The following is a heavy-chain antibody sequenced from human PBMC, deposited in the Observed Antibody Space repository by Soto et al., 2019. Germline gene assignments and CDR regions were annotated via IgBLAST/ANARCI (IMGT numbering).Heavy chain of an antibody. J-gene: IGHJ2*01. D-gene: IGHD3-10*01. Sequence: QVQLMESGPGLVRPSQTLSLTCTVSGGAINTAGDYWNWMRQRPGEVLEWSGSIHSSGSIYYTPSLKGRVKVSADSSKNQFSLSLDSVTAADTAVYYCVRGKRGPWYFDLWGRGTLVAVSS. CDR1: GGAINTAGDY. CDR3: VRGKRGPWYFDL. CDR2: IHSSGSI. V-gene: IGHV4-31*03.